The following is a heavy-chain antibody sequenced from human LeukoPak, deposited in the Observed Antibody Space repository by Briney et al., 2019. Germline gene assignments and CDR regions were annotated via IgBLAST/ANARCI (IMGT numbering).Heavy chain of an antibody. D-gene: IGHD3-22*01. Sequence: PGGSLRLSCAASGFAFSGYAMSWVRQAPGKGPEWVSSISGRDFSTYYADSVKGRFTFSRDNSKNTLYLQMNSLRAEDTAVYYCAKDPEDKWFPFDYWGQGTLVTVSS. CDR3: AKDPEDKWFPFDY. V-gene: IGHV3-23*01. CDR2: ISGRDFST. J-gene: IGHJ4*02. CDR1: GFAFSGYA.